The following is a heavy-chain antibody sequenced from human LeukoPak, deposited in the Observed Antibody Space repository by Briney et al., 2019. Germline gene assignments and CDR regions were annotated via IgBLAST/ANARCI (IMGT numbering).Heavy chain of an antibody. CDR2: INHSGST. CDR1: GGSFSGYY. D-gene: IGHD4-17*01. V-gene: IGHV4-34*01. Sequence: PSETLSLTCAVYGGSFSGYYWSWIRQPPGKELEWIGEINHSGSTNYNPSLKSRATVSVDTSKNQFSLKLSSVTAADTAMYYCARGPQDHTAHRPFDFWGQGTLVTVSS. J-gene: IGHJ4*02. CDR3: ARGPQDHTAHRPFDF.